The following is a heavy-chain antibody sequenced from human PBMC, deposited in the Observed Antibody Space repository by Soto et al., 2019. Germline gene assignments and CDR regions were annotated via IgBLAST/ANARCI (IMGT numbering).Heavy chain of an antibody. V-gene: IGHV3-33*01. CDR3: ARWGDERRIDY. CDR2: IWYDGSNK. Sequence: QPQLVESGGGVVQPGRSLRLSCVASGFTFSSHGMHWVCQAPGKALEWVAVIWYDGSNKYYEDSVKGRFTISRDNSKNTLYLQMNSLRAEDTAVYYCARWGDERRIDYWGQGTLVTVSS. J-gene: IGHJ4*02. CDR1: GFTFSSHG. D-gene: IGHD3-16*01.